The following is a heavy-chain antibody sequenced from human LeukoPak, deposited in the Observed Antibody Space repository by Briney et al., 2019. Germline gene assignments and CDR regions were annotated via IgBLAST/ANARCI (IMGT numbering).Heavy chain of an antibody. J-gene: IGHJ5*02. CDR2: INPNSGGT. V-gene: IGHV1-2*02. CDR3: ARGFGGDP. D-gene: IGHD4-23*01. Sequence: GGSLRLSCAASGYTFTAYYLHWVRQAPGQGLEWMGWINPNSGGTSYAQKFQGRVSMTRDTSISTVYMELSSLRSDDTAVYYCARGFGGDPWGQGTLVTVSS. CDR1: GYTFTAYY.